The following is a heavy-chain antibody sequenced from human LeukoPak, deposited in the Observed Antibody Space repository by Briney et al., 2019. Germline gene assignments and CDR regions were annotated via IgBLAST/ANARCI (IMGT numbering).Heavy chain of an antibody. V-gene: IGHV3-7*01. CDR2: IKQDGSEK. D-gene: IGHD4-17*01. CDR3: AREYGDSYYYYMDV. J-gene: IGHJ6*03. Sequence: GGSLRLSCAASGFSFSSYGMSWVRQAPGKGLEWVANIKQDGSEKHYVDSVKGRFTISRDNSKNTLYLQMNSLRAEDTAVYYCAREYGDSYYYYMDVWGKGTTVTISS. CDR1: GFSFSSYG.